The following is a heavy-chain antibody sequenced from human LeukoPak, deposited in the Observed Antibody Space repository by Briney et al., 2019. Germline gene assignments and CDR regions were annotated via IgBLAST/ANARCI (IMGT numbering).Heavy chain of an antibody. J-gene: IGHJ5*02. D-gene: IGHD4-17*01. V-gene: IGHV3-30-3*01. CDR1: GFTFSRYA. Sequence: GGSLRLSCAASGFTFSRYAMHGVRQAPGKGLEGVAVISYDGSNKYYADSVKGRFTTSRDNSTNTLYLQMNSLRAEDTAVYYCARDLCTVTTCDNWFDPWGQGTLVTVSS. CDR3: ARDLCTVTTCDNWFDP. CDR2: ISYDGSNK.